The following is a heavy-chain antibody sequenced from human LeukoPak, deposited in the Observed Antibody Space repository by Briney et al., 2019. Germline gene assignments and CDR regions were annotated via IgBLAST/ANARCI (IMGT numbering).Heavy chain of an antibody. CDR1: GFTFDDYA. D-gene: IGHD3-10*01. Sequence: GESLRLSCAASGFTFDDYAMHWVRQAPGKGLEWVSGISWNSGSIGYADSVKGRFTISRDNAKNSLYLQMNSLRAEDTALYYCAKAQTPYSYGSGSAFDIWGQGTMVTVSS. CDR3: AKAQTPYSYGSGSAFDI. J-gene: IGHJ3*02. V-gene: IGHV3-9*01. CDR2: ISWNSGSI.